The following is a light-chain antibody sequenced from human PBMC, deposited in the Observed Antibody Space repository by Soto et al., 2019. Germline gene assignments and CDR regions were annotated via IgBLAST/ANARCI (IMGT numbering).Light chain of an antibody. J-gene: IGKJ3*01. V-gene: IGKV3-11*01. CDR3: QQRSNWL. CDR2: DAS. CDR1: QSVSNY. Sequence: ENVLTHSPATLSLSPWERATLSCRASQSVSNYVAWYQQKPGQAPRLLIYDASNRATGIPARFSGSGSGTDFTLTISSLEPEDFAVYYCQQRSNWLFGPGTKVDIK.